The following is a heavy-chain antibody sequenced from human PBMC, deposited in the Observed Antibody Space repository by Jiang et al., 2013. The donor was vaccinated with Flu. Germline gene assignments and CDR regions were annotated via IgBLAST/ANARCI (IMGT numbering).Heavy chain of an antibody. CDR1: GYTFTSYA. CDR2: INTNTGNP. V-gene: IGHV7-4-1*01. J-gene: IGHJ3*02. CDR3: ARRGGRYCSGGSCYSGAFDI. Sequence: ASGYTFTSYAMNWVRQAPGQGLEWMGWINTNTGNPTYAQGFTGRFVFSLDTSVSTAYLQICSLKAEDTAVYYCARRGGRYCSGGSCYSGAFDIWGQGTMVTVSS. D-gene: IGHD2-15*01.